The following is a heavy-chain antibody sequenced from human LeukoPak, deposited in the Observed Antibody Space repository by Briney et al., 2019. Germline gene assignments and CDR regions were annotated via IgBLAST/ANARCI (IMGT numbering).Heavy chain of an antibody. D-gene: IGHD3-3*01. CDR2: IKQDGSEK. Sequence: GGSLRLSCAASGFTFSSYWMSWVRQAPGKGLEWVANIKQDGSEKYYVDSVKGRFTISRDNAKNSQYLQMNSLRAEDTAVYYCARVPHYDFWSGYSLDVWGKGTTVTASS. V-gene: IGHV3-7*01. J-gene: IGHJ6*01. CDR3: ARVPHYDFWSGYSLDV. CDR1: GFTFSSYW.